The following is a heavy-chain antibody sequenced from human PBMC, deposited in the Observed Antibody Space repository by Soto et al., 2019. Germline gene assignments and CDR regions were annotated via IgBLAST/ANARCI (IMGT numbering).Heavy chain of an antibody. D-gene: IGHD2-15*01. V-gene: IGHV3-53*01. CDR3: ARSRDTGTDSGRFLDY. Sequence: EVQLVESGGGLIQPGGSLRLSCAASGFTVSSTYLTWVRQAPGKGLAWVAILYTGTDTVYADSVKGRFTISRDSSKNTFYLQMNSLRAEDTAMYFCARSRDTGTDSGRFLDYWGQGSLVTVSS. CDR2: LYTGTDT. J-gene: IGHJ4*02. CDR1: GFTVSSTY.